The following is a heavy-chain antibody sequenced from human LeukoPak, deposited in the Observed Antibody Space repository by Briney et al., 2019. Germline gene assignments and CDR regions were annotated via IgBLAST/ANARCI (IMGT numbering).Heavy chain of an antibody. D-gene: IGHD2-2*01. CDR3: ARDLGYCSSTSCYHNYYYYYGMDV. Sequence: GASVKVSCKASGGTFSSYTISWVRQAPGQGLEWMGRIIPILGIANYAQKFQGRVTITADKSTSTAYMELGSLRSEDTAVYYCARDLGYCSSTSCYHNYYYYYGMDVWGKGTTVTVSS. CDR2: IIPILGIA. J-gene: IGHJ6*04. V-gene: IGHV1-69*04. CDR1: GGTFSSYT.